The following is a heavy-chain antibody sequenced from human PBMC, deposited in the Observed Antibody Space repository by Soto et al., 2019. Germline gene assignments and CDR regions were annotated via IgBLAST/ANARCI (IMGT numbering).Heavy chain of an antibody. Sequence: PSESLSLTGTVSGSSLTTPGYSWRWIRQPPGKAQEWIGYVYHNGNAYPKPSLKSRVTISLDGAKNQFSLKMASVTAADTGLYYCVARPYYYYGLGVWGQGTTVTVFS. CDR3: VARPYYYYGLGV. CDR1: GSSLTTPGYS. J-gene: IGHJ6*02. V-gene: IGHV4-30-2*01. CDR2: VYHNGNA. D-gene: IGHD3-10*01.